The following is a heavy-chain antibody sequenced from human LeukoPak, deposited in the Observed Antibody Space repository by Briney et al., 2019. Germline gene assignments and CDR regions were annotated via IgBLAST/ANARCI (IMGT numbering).Heavy chain of an antibody. CDR2: IYYSGST. J-gene: IGHJ4*02. CDR1: GXSISSYY. V-gene: IGHV4-59*08. D-gene: IGHD3-16*02. Sequence: SETLSLTCTVSGXSISSYYWSWIRQPPGKGLEWIGYIYYSGSTNYNPSLKSRVTISVDASKNQFSLKMSSVTAADTAVYYCARHLYDYVWGSYPVFNYWGQGTLVTVSS. CDR3: ARHLYDYVWGSYPVFNY.